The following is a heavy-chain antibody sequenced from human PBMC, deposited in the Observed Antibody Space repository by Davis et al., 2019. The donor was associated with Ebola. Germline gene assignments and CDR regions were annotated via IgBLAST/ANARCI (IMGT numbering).Heavy chain of an antibody. Sequence: GESLKISCAASGFTFSSYAMHWVRQAPGKGLEWVAVISYDGSNKYYADSVKGRFTTSRDNSKNTLYLQMNSLRAEDTAVYYCARELYYDYVWGSYRFFDYWGQGTLVTVSS. J-gene: IGHJ4*02. V-gene: IGHV3-30*04. CDR1: GFTFSSYA. CDR2: ISYDGSNK. CDR3: ARELYYDYVWGSYRFFDY. D-gene: IGHD3-16*02.